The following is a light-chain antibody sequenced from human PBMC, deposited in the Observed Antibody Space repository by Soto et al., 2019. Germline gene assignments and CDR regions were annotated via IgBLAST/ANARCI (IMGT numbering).Light chain of an antibody. Sequence: QSVLTQPPSVSGAPGQRVTISCTGSSSNIGAGYDVHWYQQLPGTAPKLLIYGNSNRPSGLADRFSCSTSGTSASLAITVLHAEDEADYYCQSFDSSLSWVFGGGTKLTVL. J-gene: IGLJ3*02. CDR2: GNS. CDR1: SSNIGAGYD. CDR3: QSFDSSLSWV. V-gene: IGLV1-40*01.